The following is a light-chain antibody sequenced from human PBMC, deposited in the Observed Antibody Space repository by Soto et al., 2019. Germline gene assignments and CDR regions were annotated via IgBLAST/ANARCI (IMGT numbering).Light chain of an antibody. CDR2: GAS. V-gene: IGKV3-15*01. J-gene: IGKJ1*01. CDR1: QSVGSN. CDR3: QQYNSYS. Sequence: EIVMTQSPATLSVSPGERATLSCRASQSVGSNLAWYQQKPGQAPRLLIYGASTRATGIPARFSGSGSGTEFTLTISSLQSEDFATYYCQQYNSYSFGQGTKVDIK.